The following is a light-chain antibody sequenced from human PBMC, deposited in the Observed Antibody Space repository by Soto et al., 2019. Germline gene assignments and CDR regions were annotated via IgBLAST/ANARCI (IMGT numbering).Light chain of an antibody. CDR2: SAS. CDR3: QQLNSYLFT. J-gene: IGKJ3*01. Sequence: DIQLTQSPSFLSASVGDRVTITCRASPGISSYLAWYQQKPGKVPELLIFSASTLVSGVPSRFSGSGSETEFTLTISSLQPEDSATYYCQQLNSYLFTFGPGTKVTLK. CDR1: PGISSY. V-gene: IGKV1-9*01.